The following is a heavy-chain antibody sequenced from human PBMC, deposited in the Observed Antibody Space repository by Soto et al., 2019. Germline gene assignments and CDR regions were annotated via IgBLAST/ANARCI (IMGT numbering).Heavy chain of an antibody. CDR2: ISAYNGNT. J-gene: IGHJ6*02. CDR3: ARDSSSLRGDKDYYYYGMDV. CDR1: GYTFTSYG. Sequence: GASVKVACKASGYTFTSYGISWVRQAPGQGLEWMGWISAYNGNTNYAQKLQGRVTMTTDTSTSTAYMELRSLRSDDTAVYYCARDSSSLRGDKDYYYYGMDVWGQGTTVTVSS. D-gene: IGHD6-13*01. V-gene: IGHV1-18*01.